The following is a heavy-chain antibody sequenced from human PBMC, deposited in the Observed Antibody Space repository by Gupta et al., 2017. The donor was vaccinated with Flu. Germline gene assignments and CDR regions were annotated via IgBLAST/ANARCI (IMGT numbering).Heavy chain of an antibody. CDR2: IRSNLNSYAT. V-gene: IGHV3-73*01. J-gene: IGHJ4*02. CDR3: IRFLDSSGYPDY. D-gene: IGHD3-22*01. Sequence: VQLVESGVGLVQPGGSLKLSCAASLFTSSVSPRHWVRQASGKGLEWVGRIRSNLNSYATAYAASVKGRFTVSRDDSENTAYLQMNSLKTEDTAVYYCIRFLDSSGYPDYWGQGTLVTVSS. CDR1: LFTSSVSP.